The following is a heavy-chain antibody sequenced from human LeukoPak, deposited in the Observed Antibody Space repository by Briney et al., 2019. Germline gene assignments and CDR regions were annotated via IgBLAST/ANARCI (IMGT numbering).Heavy chain of an antibody. CDR3: ARRGAVAGTFDY. CDR1: GFTVSSNS. D-gene: IGHD6-19*01. J-gene: IGHJ4*02. V-gene: IGHV3-74*01. Sequence: GGSLRLSCTVSGFTVSSNSMSWVRQAPGKGLVWVSRINSDGSSTNYADSVKGRFTISRDNAKNTLYLQMNSLRAEDTAVYYCARRGAVAGTFDYWGQGTLVTVSS. CDR2: INSDGSST.